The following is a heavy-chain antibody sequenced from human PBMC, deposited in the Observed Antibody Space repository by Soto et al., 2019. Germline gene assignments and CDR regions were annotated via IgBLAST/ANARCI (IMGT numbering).Heavy chain of an antibody. V-gene: IGHV3-7*05. CDR3: ARDTDFGISWFDP. CDR1: GFTFSSYW. J-gene: IGHJ5*02. Sequence: GGSLRLSCAASGFTFSSYWMSWVRQAPGKGLEWVANIKQDGSEKYYVDSVKGRFTISRDNAKNSLYLQMNSLRAEDTAVYYCARDTDFGISWFDPWGQGTLVTVSS. CDR2: IKQDGSEK. D-gene: IGHD3-3*01.